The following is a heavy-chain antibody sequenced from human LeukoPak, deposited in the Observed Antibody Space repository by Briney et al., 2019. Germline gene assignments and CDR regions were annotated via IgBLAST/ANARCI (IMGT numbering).Heavy chain of an antibody. CDR2: ISGSGSTT. D-gene: IGHD1-26*01. Sequence: PGGSLRLSCEGSGFTFSSYVMSWVRQAPGKGLEWVSAISGSGSTTYYGDSVRGRSTISRDNSKNTLYLQMSNLRAEDTAVYYCAEAGYGVGATTRHFDYWGQGTLVTVSS. CDR3: AEAGYGVGATTRHFDY. V-gene: IGHV3-23*01. CDR1: GFTFSSYV. J-gene: IGHJ4*02.